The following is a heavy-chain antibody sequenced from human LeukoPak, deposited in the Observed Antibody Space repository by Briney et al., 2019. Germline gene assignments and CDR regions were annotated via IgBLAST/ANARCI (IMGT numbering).Heavy chain of an antibody. Sequence: SETLSLTCTVSGGSISSSGYYWGWIRQPPGKGLEWIGSIYYSGSTYYNPSLKSRVTISVDTSKNQFSLKVSSVTAADTAVYYCARTTEGGYTYGYFYYYYMDVWGKGTTVTISS. J-gene: IGHJ6*03. D-gene: IGHD5-18*01. CDR3: ARTTEGGYTYGYFYYYYMDV. CDR1: GGSISSSGYY. V-gene: IGHV4-39*07. CDR2: IYYSGST.